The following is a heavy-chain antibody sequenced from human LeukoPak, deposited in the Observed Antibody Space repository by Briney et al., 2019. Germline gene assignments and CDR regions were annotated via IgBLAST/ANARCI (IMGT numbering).Heavy chain of an antibody. CDR1: GFTFSSYW. D-gene: IGHD3-10*01. V-gene: IGHV3-7*01. Sequence: GGSLRLSCAASGFTFSSYWMSWVRQAPGKGLEWVGNIKQDGSETYYVDSVRGRYTISRDNAKNSLYLLMNSLRAEDTAVYYCARERASESYYKAPPFDLWGQGPLVPVSS. CDR3: ARERASESYYKAPPFDL. CDR2: IKQDGSET. J-gene: IGHJ4*02.